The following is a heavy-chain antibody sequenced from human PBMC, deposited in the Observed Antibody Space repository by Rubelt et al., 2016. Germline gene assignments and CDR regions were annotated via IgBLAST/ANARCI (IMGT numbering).Heavy chain of an antibody. V-gene: IGHV4-4*08. Sequence: TLSLTCTVSGGSISSHYWSWIRQPPGKGLEWIGYIYSSGSTYYNSSLKSRVTISVDTSKNQFSLKLSSVTAADTAVYYCARTYYDFWSGYPGYFDYWGQGTLVTVSS. CDR1: GGSISSHY. CDR2: IYSSGST. J-gene: IGHJ4*02. D-gene: IGHD3-3*01. CDR3: ARTYYDFWSGYPGYFDY.